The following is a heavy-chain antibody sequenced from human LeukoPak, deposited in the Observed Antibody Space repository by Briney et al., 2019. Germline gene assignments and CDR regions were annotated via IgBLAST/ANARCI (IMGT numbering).Heavy chain of an antibody. CDR1: GFTFSSHG. J-gene: IGHJ5*02. CDR2: ISGSGDNT. CDR3: ARELPYDILTGYNSNWFDP. D-gene: IGHD3-9*01. Sequence: GGSLRLSCAASGFTFSSHGMSWVRQAPGKGLEWVSTISGSGDNTYYADSVKGRFTISRDNSKNTLYLQMNSLRAEDTAVYYCARELPYDILTGYNSNWFDPWGQGTLVTVSS. V-gene: IGHV3-23*01.